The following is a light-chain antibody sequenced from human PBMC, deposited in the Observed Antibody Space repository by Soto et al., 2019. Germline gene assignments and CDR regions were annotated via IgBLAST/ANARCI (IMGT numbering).Light chain of an antibody. Sequence: EIVLTQFPATLSLSPGDRATLSCRASQSVPNYLAWYQQKPGQAPRLLVYDISNRATGIPARFTGSGSGTDFTLTISSLEPEDSAVYYCQQRNAWPRNTFGQGTKLQI. CDR1: QSVPNY. CDR2: DIS. CDR3: QQRNAWPRNT. V-gene: IGKV3-11*01. J-gene: IGKJ2*01.